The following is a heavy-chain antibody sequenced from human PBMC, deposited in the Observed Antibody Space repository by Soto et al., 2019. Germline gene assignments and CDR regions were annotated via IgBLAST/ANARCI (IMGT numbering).Heavy chain of an antibody. D-gene: IGHD3-10*01. V-gene: IGHV4-59*08. CDR1: GGSISNSY. CDR3: ARLTMVRGLYYYYGMDV. CDR2: IYSSGST. Sequence: SETLSLTCTVSGGSISNSYWSWIRQSPEKGLEWIGYIYSSGSTNYNPSLNSRVTISVDTSKNQFSLKLSSVTAADTAVYYCARLTMVRGLYYYYGMDVWGQGTTVTVSS. J-gene: IGHJ6*02.